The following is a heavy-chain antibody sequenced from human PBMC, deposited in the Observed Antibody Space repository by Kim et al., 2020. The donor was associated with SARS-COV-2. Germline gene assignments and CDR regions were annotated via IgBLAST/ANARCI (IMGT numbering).Heavy chain of an antibody. CDR2: IDPSDSYT. J-gene: IGHJ5*02. Sequence: GESLKISCKGSGYSFTSYWISWVRQMPGKGLEWMGRIDPSDSYTNYSPSFQGHVTISADKSISTAYLQWSSLKASDTAMYYCARHETGVVPAALGWFDPWGQGTLVTVSS. D-gene: IGHD2-2*01. CDR3: ARHETGVVPAALGWFDP. CDR1: GYSFTSYW. V-gene: IGHV5-10-1*01.